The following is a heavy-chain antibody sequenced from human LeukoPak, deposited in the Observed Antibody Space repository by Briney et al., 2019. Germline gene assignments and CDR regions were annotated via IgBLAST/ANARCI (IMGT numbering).Heavy chain of an antibody. V-gene: IGHV4-59*01. Sequence: SETLALTCTVSGVSINSYYWSWIRQPPGKGLQLIGCIHYSGSTNYNPSLKSRVTISVDTSKNQFSLKLSCVTAADTAVYYCARTTMVRGTYYMDVWGKGTTVTVSS. D-gene: IGHD3-10*01. CDR3: ARTTMVRGTYYMDV. CDR2: IHYSGST. CDR1: GVSINSYY. J-gene: IGHJ6*03.